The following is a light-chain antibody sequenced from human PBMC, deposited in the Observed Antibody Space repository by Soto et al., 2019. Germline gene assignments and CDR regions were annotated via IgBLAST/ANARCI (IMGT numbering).Light chain of an antibody. CDR3: QQYNNWPRT. V-gene: IGKV3-11*01. CDR1: RYINTR. Sequence: EIVLTQSPATLFSFPGDRVTLSCRASRYINTRLAWYQHRPGQAPRLLIYHTSIRAAGIQAMFSARGSGTDFTLTITDVQPDDFPVYYCQQYNNWPRTFGQGTKVDIK. CDR2: HTS. J-gene: IGKJ1*01.